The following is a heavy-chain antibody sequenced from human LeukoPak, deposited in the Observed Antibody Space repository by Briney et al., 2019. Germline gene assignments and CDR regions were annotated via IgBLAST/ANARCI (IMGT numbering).Heavy chain of an antibody. CDR3: ASRRSSGLFDY. J-gene: IGHJ4*02. CDR1: GFTFSSYS. CDR2: ISSSSSYI. V-gene: IGHV3-21*01. D-gene: IGHD6-19*01. Sequence: GGSLRLSCAASGFTFSSYSMNWVRQAPGKGLEWVSSISSSSSYIYYADSVKGRFTISRDNAKNSLYLQMNSLRAEDTAVYYCASRRSSGLFDYWGQGTLVTVSS.